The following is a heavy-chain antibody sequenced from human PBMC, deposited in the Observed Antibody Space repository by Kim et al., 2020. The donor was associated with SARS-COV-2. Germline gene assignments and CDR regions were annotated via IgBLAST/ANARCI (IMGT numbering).Heavy chain of an antibody. CDR1: GFIFDNYA. J-gene: IGHJ3*02. CDR2: IDWSGGTT. Sequence: GGSLRLSCAASGFIFDNYAMNWVRQAPGKGLEWVSGIDWSGGTTGYSESVKGRFTISRDNVKNSLSLQMSRLRAEDTALYYCARLRRGNGVTDALDIWGQGTMVTVSS. CDR3: ARLRRGNGVTDALDI. V-gene: IGHV3-20*04. D-gene: IGHD2-21*02.